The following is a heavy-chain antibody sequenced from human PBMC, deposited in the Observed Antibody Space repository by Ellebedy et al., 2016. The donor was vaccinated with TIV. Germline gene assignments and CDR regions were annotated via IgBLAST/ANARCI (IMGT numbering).Heavy chain of an antibody. CDR3: ARDILGTEWSCGGSRCYSGALDF. V-gene: IGHV3-30*03. D-gene: IGHD2-21*01. CDR2: IAYDGGNQ. CDR1: GFTFSDYG. Sequence: GESLKISXAASGFTFSDYGMDWVRQAPGKGLECVAVIAYDGGNQYYAGSVRGRFTISRDQSKNTLFLQMNNLKNEDTAIYYCARDILGTEWSCGGSRCYSGALDFWGQGTMVTVSS. J-gene: IGHJ3*01.